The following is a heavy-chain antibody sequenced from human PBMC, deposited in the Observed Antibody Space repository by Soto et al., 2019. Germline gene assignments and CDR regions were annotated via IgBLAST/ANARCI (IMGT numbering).Heavy chain of an antibody. J-gene: IGHJ4*02. CDR1: GFTFSSYG. Sequence: PGGSLRLSCAASGFTFSSYGMHWVRQAPGKGLEWVAVISYDGSNKYYADSVKGRFTISRDNSKNTLYLQMNSLRAEDTAVYYCAKDKDFWSGYSPYFDYWGQGTLVTVSS. D-gene: IGHD3-3*01. CDR2: ISYDGSNK. V-gene: IGHV3-30*18. CDR3: AKDKDFWSGYSPYFDY.